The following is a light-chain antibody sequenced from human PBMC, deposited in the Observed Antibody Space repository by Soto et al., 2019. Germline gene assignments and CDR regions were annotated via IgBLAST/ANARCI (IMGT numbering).Light chain of an antibody. V-gene: IGKV4-1*01. CDR3: QQYFNTPQT. J-gene: IGKJ2*01. Sequence: DIVMTQSPASLAVSLGERATINCKSSQSVLSSSIAWYQQKPGQPPKLLIYWASTRESGVPDRFSGSGSGTDFTLTISSLQAEDVAVYYCQQYFNTPQTFGQGTKLEIK. CDR1: QSVLSSS. CDR2: WAS.